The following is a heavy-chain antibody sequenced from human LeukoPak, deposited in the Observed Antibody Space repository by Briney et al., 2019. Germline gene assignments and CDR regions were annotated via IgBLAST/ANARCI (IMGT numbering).Heavy chain of an antibody. V-gene: IGHV4-59*01. CDR3: ARTPAVLRFLEGAPGLDY. CDR1: GGSISSYY. Sequence: PSETLSLTCTVSGGSISSYYWTWIRQPPGKGLEWIGYVYYSGSTNYSPSLKSRVTISVDTSKNQFSLKLSSVTAADTAVYYCARTPAVLRFLEGAPGLDYWGQGTLVTVSS. J-gene: IGHJ4*02. D-gene: IGHD3-3*01. CDR2: VYYSGST.